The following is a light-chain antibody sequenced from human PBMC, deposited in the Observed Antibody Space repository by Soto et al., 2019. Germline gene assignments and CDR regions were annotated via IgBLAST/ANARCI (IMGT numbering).Light chain of an antibody. V-gene: IGKV1-13*02. CDR2: DAS. J-gene: IGKJ1*01. CDR1: EGISSA. Sequence: AIELTQSPSSLPASVGDRVTITCRASEGISSALAWYQEKAGKAPKLLIYDASSLESGVPSRFSGSGSETDVTLTISRLQPEDFAPYYCQQFNSYPRTFGQGTKVEIK. CDR3: QQFNSYPRT.